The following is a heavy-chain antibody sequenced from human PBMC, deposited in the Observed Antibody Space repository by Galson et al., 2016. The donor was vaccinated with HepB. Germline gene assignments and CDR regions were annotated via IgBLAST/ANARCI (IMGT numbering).Heavy chain of an antibody. CDR1: GYSFTSYW. J-gene: IGHJ6*03. CDR2: IYPGDSNA. D-gene: IGHD6-13*01. Sequence: QSGAEVKKPGESLRISCKGSGYSFTSYWIGWVRQMPGKGLEWMGIIYPGDSNAVYSPSFQGQVSISADKSINTAYLQWSSLKASDTAMYYFARRGPMKVRSNSWHYYMDVWGKGTTVTVSS. V-gene: IGHV5-51*01. CDR3: ARRGPMKVRSNSWHYYMDV.